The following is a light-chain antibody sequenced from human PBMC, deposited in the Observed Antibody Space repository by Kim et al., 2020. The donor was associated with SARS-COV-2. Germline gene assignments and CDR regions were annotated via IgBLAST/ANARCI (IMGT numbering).Light chain of an antibody. CDR2: LGS. CDR1: QSLLHSNGYIY. V-gene: IGKV2-28*01. CDR3: MQALQTPR. J-gene: IGKJ1*01. Sequence: DIVMTQSPLSLPVTPGEPASISCRSSQSLLHSNGYIYLDWYLQKPGQSPQLLIYLGSNRASGVPDRFSGSGSGTDFTLKISRVEAEDVGVYYCMQALQTPRFGQGTKVDIK.